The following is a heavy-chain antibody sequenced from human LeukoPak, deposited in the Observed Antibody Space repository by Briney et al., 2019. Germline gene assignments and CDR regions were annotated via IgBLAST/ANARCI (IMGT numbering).Heavy chain of an antibody. CDR3: ARVSGPLNV. CDR2: IYNSGST. CDR1: GGSISTYY. V-gene: IGHV4-4*08. J-gene: IGHJ6*02. Sequence: SETLSLTCTVSGGSISTYYWSWIRQPPGKGLEWIGYIYNSGSTYYNPSLKSRVTISVDTSKNQFSLKLSSVTAADTAVYYCARVSGPLNVWGQGTTVTVSS.